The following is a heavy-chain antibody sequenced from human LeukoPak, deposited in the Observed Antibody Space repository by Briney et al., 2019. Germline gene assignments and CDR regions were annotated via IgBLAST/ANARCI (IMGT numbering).Heavy chain of an antibody. J-gene: IGHJ4*02. CDR2: IYHSGST. CDR3: ARAYVDTAMVLDY. CDR1: GGSISSGGYS. V-gene: IGHV4-30-2*01. D-gene: IGHD5-18*01. Sequence: SETLSLTCAVSGGSISSGGYSWSWIRQPPGEGLEWIEYIYHSGSTSYNPSLKSRVTISVDRSKNQFSLKLSSVTAADTAVYYCARAYVDTAMVLDYWGQGTLVTVSS.